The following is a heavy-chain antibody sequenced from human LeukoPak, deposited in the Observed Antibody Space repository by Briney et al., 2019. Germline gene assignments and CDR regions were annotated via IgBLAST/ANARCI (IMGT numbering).Heavy chain of an antibody. J-gene: IGHJ3*02. CDR3: ASPARGEDAFDI. V-gene: IGHV4-4*07. Sequence: SETLSLTCTVSGGSISSYYWSLIRHPAGKGLEWIGRIYTSGSTNYNPSLKSRVTISVDTSKNQFSLKLSSVTAADTAVYYCASPARGEDAFDIWGQGTMVTVSS. CDR2: IYTSGST. CDR1: GGSISSYY. D-gene: IGHD3-16*01.